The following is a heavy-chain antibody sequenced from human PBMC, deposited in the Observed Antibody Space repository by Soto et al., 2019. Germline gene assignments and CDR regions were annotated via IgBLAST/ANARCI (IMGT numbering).Heavy chain of an antibody. Sequence: EVQLLESGGGLVQPGGSLRLSCAASGFTFSSYAMSWVRQAPGKGLEWISAISGSGGSTYYADSVKGRFTISRDNSKNTLYLQMNSLRAEDTAVYYCAKDSLKNVYGDSLDYWGQGTLVTVSS. V-gene: IGHV3-23*01. CDR2: ISGSGGST. J-gene: IGHJ4*02. CDR3: AKDSLKNVYGDSLDY. CDR1: GFTFSSYA. D-gene: IGHD4-17*01.